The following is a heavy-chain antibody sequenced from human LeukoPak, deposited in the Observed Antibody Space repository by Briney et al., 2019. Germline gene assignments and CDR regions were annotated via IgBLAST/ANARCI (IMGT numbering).Heavy chain of an antibody. CDR3: ARGMGSGTYRRFDF. CDR2: VTPYNGAT. J-gene: IGHJ4*02. D-gene: IGHD3-10*01. CDR1: GYTFTAYN. V-gene: IGHV1-2*02. Sequence: VKVSCKPSGYTFTAYNIHWVRQAPGQGPEWMGWVTPYNGATDYAQQFQGRVTMTRDTSITTAYMELNNLISDDTAVYYCARGMGSGTYRRFDFWGQGTLVTVPS.